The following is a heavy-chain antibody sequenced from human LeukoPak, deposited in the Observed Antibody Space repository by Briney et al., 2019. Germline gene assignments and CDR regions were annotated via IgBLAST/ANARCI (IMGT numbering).Heavy chain of an antibody. V-gene: IGHV3-23*01. D-gene: IGHD1-26*01. CDR3: AKDVVVGATRGHFDY. CDR1: GFTFSSYA. J-gene: IGHJ4*02. Sequence: GGSLRLSCAASGFTFSSYAMSWVRQAPGKGLEWVSAISSSGGSTYYADSVKGRFTISRDNSKNTLYLQMNSLRAEDTAVYYCAKDVVVGATRGHFDYWGQGTLVTVSS. CDR2: ISSSGGST.